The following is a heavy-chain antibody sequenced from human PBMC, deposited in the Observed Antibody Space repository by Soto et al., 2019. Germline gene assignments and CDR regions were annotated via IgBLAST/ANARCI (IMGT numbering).Heavy chain of an antibody. CDR2: IVVGSGNT. D-gene: IGHD2-15*01. V-gene: IGHV1-58*02. Sequence: VASVKVSCKASGFTFTSSAMQWVRQARGQRLEWIGWIVVGSGNTNYAQKFQERVTITRDMSTSTAYMELSSLRSEDTAVYYCAADTSKYCSGGSCYPRRYYYYYGMDVWG. CDR3: AADTSKYCSGGSCYPRRYYYYYGMDV. J-gene: IGHJ6*02. CDR1: GFTFTSSA.